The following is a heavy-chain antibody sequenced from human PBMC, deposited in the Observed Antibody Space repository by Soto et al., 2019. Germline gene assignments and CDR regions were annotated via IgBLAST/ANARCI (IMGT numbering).Heavy chain of an antibody. CDR1: DCSISTYG. CDR3: ARGGQDFWSGPFDY. J-gene: IGHJ4*02. CDR2: IDNSGNT. D-gene: IGHD3-3*01. V-gene: IGHV4-4*07. Sequence: XETLTLTCAVSDCSISTYGCNWIRQPAGKGLEWIGRIDNSGNTNYNPSLKSRVTMSADTSRNQFSLKLNSVTAADTAVYYCARGGQDFWSGPFDYWGQGTLVTVSS.